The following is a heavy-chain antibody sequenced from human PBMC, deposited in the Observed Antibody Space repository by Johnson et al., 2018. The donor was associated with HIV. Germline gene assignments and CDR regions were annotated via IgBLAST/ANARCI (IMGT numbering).Heavy chain of an antibody. CDR1: GFSFSSYA. V-gene: IGHV3-30*14. CDR2: ISYDGSNK. Sequence: QVQLVESGGGVVQPGRSLGLSCAASGFSFSSYAMHWVRQAPGKGLEWVAVISYDGSNKYYADSVKGRFTISRDNSKNTLLLQMNSLRVDDTAMYYCARGHHDSGYPLEAFDIWGQGTMVTVSS. J-gene: IGHJ3*02. CDR3: ARGHHDSGYPLEAFDI. D-gene: IGHD3-22*01.